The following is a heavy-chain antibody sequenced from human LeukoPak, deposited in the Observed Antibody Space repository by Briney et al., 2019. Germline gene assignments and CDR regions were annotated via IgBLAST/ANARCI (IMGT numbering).Heavy chain of an antibody. CDR1: GYTFTGYY. Sequence: ASVKVSCKASGYTFTGYYMHWVRQAPGQGLEWMGWINPNSGGTNYAQKFQGRVTMTRDTSIGTAYMELSRLRSDDTAVYYCARGYDSSGYLFDYWGQGTLVTVSS. CDR2: INPNSGGT. V-gene: IGHV1-2*02. J-gene: IGHJ4*02. CDR3: ARGYDSSGYLFDY. D-gene: IGHD3-22*01.